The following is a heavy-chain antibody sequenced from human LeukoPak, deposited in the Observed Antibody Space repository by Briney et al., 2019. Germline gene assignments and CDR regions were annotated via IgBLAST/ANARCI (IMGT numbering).Heavy chain of an antibody. V-gene: IGHV3-21*01. D-gene: IGHD1-7*01. Sequence: PGGSLRLSCAASGFTFSKYNMNWVRQAPGKGLEWVSSISTSSIYIYYADSVKGRFTISRDNAKNTLYLQMNSLRAEDTAVYYCASYNWNFLNDYWGQGTLVTVSS. CDR1: GFTFSKYN. CDR3: ASYNWNFLNDY. CDR2: ISTSSIYI. J-gene: IGHJ4*02.